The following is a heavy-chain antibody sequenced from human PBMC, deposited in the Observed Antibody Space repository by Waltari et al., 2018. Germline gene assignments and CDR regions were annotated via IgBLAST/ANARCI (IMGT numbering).Heavy chain of an antibody. Sequence: QVQLQESGPGLVKPSETLSLTCTVSGGSISSYYWSWIRQPPGKGLEWIGYIYYSGSTNYIPSLNSRVTISVDTSKNQFSLKLSSVTAADTAVYYCATGSIAARRQNWYFDLWGRGTLVTVSS. CDR1: GGSISSYY. V-gene: IGHV4-59*01. CDR3: ATGSIAARRQNWYFDL. J-gene: IGHJ2*01. CDR2: IYYSGST. D-gene: IGHD6-6*01.